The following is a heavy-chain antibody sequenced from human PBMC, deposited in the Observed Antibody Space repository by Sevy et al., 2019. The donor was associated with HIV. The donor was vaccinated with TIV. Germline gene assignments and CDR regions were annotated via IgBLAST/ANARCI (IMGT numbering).Heavy chain of an antibody. CDR1: GFTFSYAW. Sequence: GAPRLSCAASGFTFSYAWMSWVRQAPGKGLEWVGRIKSKADGGTIDYAAPVKGRFTISRDDSKNTLYLQMHSLKTEDTAVYYCSTDPIIVLLVTDGMDVWGQGTTVTVSS. CDR3: STDPIIVLLVTDGMDV. J-gene: IGHJ6*02. CDR2: IKSKADGGTI. V-gene: IGHV3-15*01. D-gene: IGHD2-8*02.